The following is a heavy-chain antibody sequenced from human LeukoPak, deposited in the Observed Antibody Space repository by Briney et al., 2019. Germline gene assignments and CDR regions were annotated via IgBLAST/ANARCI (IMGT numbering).Heavy chain of an antibody. J-gene: IGHJ4*02. CDR3: ARNRYSSGWLLDY. CDR1: GGAFSSYA. D-gene: IGHD6-19*01. CDR2: IIPIFGTA. V-gene: IGHV1-69*06. Sequence: SVKVSCKASGGAFSSYAISWVRQAPGQGLEWMGRIIPIFGTANYAQKFQGRVTITADKSTSTAYMELSSLRSEDTAVYYCARNRYSSGWLLDYWGQGTLVTVSS.